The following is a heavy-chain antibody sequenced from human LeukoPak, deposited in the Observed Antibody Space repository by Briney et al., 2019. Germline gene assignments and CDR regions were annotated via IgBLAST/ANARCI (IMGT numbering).Heavy chain of an antibody. J-gene: IGHJ1*01. Sequence: PGGSLRLSCAASGFTFSSYGMSWVRQAPGKGLEWVSAISGSGGSTYYADSVKGRFTISRDNAENSLYLQMNSLRAEDTAVYYCARDLGYYDSSGYYRGAEYFQHWGQGTLVTVSS. CDR3: ARDLGYYDSSGYYRGAEYFQH. D-gene: IGHD3-22*01. CDR2: ISGSGGST. V-gene: IGHV3-23*01. CDR1: GFTFSSYG.